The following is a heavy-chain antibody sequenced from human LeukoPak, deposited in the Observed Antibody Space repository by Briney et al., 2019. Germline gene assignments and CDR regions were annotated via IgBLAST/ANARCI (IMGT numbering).Heavy chain of an antibody. CDR1: GFTFDDYA. D-gene: IGHD2-21*02. Sequence: GESLKISCAASGFTFDDYAMHWVRQAPGKGLEWVSLISGDGGSTYYADSVKGRSTISRDNSKNSLYLQMNSLRTEDTALYYCAKVFWAGAYCGGDCFAAFDIWGQGTMVTVSS. J-gene: IGHJ3*02. CDR3: AKVFWAGAYCGGDCFAAFDI. CDR2: ISGDGGST. V-gene: IGHV3-43*02.